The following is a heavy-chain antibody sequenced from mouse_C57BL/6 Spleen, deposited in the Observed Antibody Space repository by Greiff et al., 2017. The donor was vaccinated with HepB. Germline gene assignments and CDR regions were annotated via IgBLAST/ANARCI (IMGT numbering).Heavy chain of an antibody. Sequence: EVKVVESGGGLVKPGGSLKLSCAASGFTFSSYAMSWVRQTPEKRLEWVATISDGGSYTYYPDNVKGRFTISRDNAKNNLYLQMSHLKSEDTAMYYCASRVVAPFDYWGQGTTLTVSS. CDR2: ISDGGSYT. J-gene: IGHJ2*01. CDR1: GFTFSSYA. V-gene: IGHV5-4*03. CDR3: ASRVVAPFDY. D-gene: IGHD1-1*01.